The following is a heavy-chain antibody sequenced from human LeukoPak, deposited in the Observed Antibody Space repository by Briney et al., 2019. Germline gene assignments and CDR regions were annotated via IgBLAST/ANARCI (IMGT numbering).Heavy chain of an antibody. CDR2: ISSSGSTI. J-gene: IGHJ6*02. CDR3: ARGGPYSSSYYYYGMDV. CDR1: GFTFSSYE. V-gene: IGHV3-48*03. Sequence: PGGSLRLSCAASGFTFSSYEMNWVRQTPGKGLEWVSYISSSGSTIYYADSVKGRFTISRDNAKNSLYLQMNSLRAEDTAVYYCARGGPYSSSYYYYGMDVWGQGTTVTVSS. D-gene: IGHD6-13*01.